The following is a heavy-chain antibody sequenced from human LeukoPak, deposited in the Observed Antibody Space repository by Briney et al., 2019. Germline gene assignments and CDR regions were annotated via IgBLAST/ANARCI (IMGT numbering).Heavy chain of an antibody. CDR2: ISTSGSTI. CDR1: GLTFSDHS. J-gene: IGHJ5*02. D-gene: IGHD6-13*01. Sequence: SGGSLRLSCAASGLTFSDHSMSWIRQAPGKGLEWVLYISTSGSTIKYADSVKGRFTISRDNAKNSLYLQINSLRVDDTAVYYCASGYDWFDPWGQGTLVTVSS. CDR3: ASGYDWFDP. V-gene: IGHV3-11*01.